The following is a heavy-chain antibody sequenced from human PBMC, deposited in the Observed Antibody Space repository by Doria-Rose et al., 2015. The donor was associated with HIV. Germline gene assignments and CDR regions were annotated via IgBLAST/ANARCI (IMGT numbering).Heavy chain of an antibody. CDR1: GVSLSSPGMG. D-gene: IGHD6-13*01. Sequence: ESGPVLVKPTETLTLTCTVSGVSLSSPGMGVSWIRQPPGKALEWLANIFSDGARSYTTSLKSRLTISRCTSKSQLVLTMTDMDPVDTATYYCARIKSSRWYHKYYFDFWGRGTLVIVSA. CDR2: IFSDGAR. V-gene: IGHV2-26*01. CDR3: ARIKSSRWYHKYYFDF. J-gene: IGHJ4*02.